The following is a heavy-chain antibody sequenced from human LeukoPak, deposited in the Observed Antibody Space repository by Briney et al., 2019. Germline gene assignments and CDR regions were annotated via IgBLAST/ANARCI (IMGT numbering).Heavy chain of an antibody. Sequence: GGSLRLSCAASGFIFSNYAMDWVRQAPGKGLEWVAVISKDGSMKYYSDSVKGRFTVSRDNSIHTLYLEMNSLKTEDTARYYCAGESFDGWSQGRMVTV. CDR2: ISKDGSMK. J-gene: IGHJ3*01. CDR1: GFIFSNYA. V-gene: IGHV3-30*04. CDR3: AGESFDG.